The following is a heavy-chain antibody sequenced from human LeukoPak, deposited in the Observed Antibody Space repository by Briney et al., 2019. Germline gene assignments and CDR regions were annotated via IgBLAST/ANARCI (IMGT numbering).Heavy chain of an antibody. CDR2: NYTSGST. D-gene: IGHD1-26*01. V-gene: IGHV4-4*07. CDR1: GGSISSYY. J-gene: IGHJ5*02. CDR3: ARDRGSGRSNWFDP. Sequence: SETLSLTCTVSGGSISSYYWSWIRQPAGKGLEWIGRNYTSGSTNYNPSLKSRVTMSVDTSKNQFSLKLSSVTAADTAVYYCARDRGSGRSNWFDPWGQGTLVTVSS.